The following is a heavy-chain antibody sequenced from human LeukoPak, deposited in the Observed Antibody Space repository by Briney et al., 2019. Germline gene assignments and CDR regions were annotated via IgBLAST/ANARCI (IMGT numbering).Heavy chain of an antibody. Sequence: PGGSLRLSCAASGFTFSSYWMSWVRQAPGKGLEWVANIKQDGSEKYYVDSVKGRFTISRDNAKNSLYLQMNSLRAEDTAVYYCARDGQIMIFGVAIIQAFDIWGQGTMVTVSS. D-gene: IGHD3-3*01. CDR3: ARDGQIMIFGVAIIQAFDI. CDR2: IKQDGSEK. V-gene: IGHV3-7*01. J-gene: IGHJ3*02. CDR1: GFTFSSYW.